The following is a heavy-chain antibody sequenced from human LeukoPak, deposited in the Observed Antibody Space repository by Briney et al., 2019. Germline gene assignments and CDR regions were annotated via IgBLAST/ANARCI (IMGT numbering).Heavy chain of an antibody. CDR1: GFTFSSYG. J-gene: IGHJ4*02. CDR2: ISYDGNNK. V-gene: IGHV3-30*03. CDR3: ASRKMVRGVILMDY. Sequence: PGGSLRLSCAASGFTFSSYGMHWVRQAPGKGLEWVAVISYDGNNKYYADSVKGRFTISRDNSKNTLYLQMNSLRAEDTAVYYCASRKMVRGVILMDYWGQGTLVTVSS. D-gene: IGHD3-10*01.